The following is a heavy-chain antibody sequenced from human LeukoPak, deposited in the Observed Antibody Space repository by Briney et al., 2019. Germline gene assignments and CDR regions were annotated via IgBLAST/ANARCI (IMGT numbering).Heavy chain of an antibody. J-gene: IGHJ4*02. Sequence: KPSETLSLTCTVSGGSISSSSYYLGWIRQPPGKGLEWIGSIYYSGSTYYNPSLKSRVTISVDTSKNQFSLKLSSVTAADTAVYYCAITGSYYTSPFDYWGQGTLVTVSS. CDR2: IYYSGST. D-gene: IGHD1-26*01. CDR3: AITGSYYTSPFDY. V-gene: IGHV4-39*01. CDR1: GGSISSSSYY.